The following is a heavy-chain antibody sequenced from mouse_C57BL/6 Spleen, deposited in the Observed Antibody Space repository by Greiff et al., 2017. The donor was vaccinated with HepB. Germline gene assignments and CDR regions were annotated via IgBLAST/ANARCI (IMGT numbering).Heavy chain of an antibody. J-gene: IGHJ2*01. CDR2: IYPGDGDT. D-gene: IGHD2-4*01. CDR3: ARGEDYDGPFDY. Sequence: QVQLQQSGPELVKPGASVKISCKASGYAFSSSWMNWVKQRPGKGLEWIGRIYPGDGDTNYNGKFKGKATLTADKSSSTAYMQLSSLTSEDSAVYFCARGEDYDGPFDYWGQGTTLTVSS. CDR1: GYAFSSSW. V-gene: IGHV1-82*01.